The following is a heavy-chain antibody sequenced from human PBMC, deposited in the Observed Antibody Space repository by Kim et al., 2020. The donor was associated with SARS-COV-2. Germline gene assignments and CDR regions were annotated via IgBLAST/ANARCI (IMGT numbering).Heavy chain of an antibody. V-gene: IGHV5-51*01. J-gene: IGHJ4*02. D-gene: IGHD6-13*01. CDR3: ARMGSSAGRIINF. Sequence: YHPAFQGQVTISADNSITTAYLQWSSLRASDTAMYYCARMGSSAGRIINFWGQGTLVTVSS.